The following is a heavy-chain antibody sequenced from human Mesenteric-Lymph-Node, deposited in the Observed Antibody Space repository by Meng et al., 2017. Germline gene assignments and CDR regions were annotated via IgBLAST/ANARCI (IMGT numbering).Heavy chain of an antibody. CDR1: GFTFSSYS. V-gene: IGHV3-21*01. Sequence: EVQLVESGGGLVKPGGSLRLSCAASGFTFSSYSMNWVRQAPGKGLDWVSSISSSSSYIYYADSVKGRFTISRDNAKNSLYLQMNSLRAEDTALYYCARDPGGEAAIGLWGRGTLVTVSS. J-gene: IGHJ2*01. CDR3: ARDPGGEAAIGL. D-gene: IGHD2-2*01. CDR2: ISSSSSYI.